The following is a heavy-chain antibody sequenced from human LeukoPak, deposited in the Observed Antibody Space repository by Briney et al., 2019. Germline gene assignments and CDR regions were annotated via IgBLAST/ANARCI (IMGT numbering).Heavy chain of an antibody. D-gene: IGHD3-22*01. CDR1: GFTFDDYA. V-gene: IGHV3-9*01. Sequence: PGGSLRLSCAASGFTFDDYAIHWVRQAPGKGLEWVLGISWNSGSVGYADSVKGRFTISRDNAKNSLYLQMNSLRAEDTALYYCAKDDSSGYLYWYFDLWGRGTLVTVSS. J-gene: IGHJ2*01. CDR3: AKDDSSGYLYWYFDL. CDR2: ISWNSGSV.